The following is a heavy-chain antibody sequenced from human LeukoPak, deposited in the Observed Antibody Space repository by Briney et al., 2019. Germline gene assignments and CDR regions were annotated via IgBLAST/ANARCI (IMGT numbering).Heavy chain of an antibody. CDR1: GFTFSSNV. CDR2: ISGSGGST. J-gene: IGHJ3*02. Sequence: GGSLRLSCAASGFTFSSNVMSWGRQAPRKRLEWVSTISGSGGSTYYADSVKGRFTISRDNSKNTLYLQMNSLRAEDTAVYYCAKGGYYDNSGPFDIWGQGTMVTVSS. D-gene: IGHD3-22*01. CDR3: AKGGYYDNSGPFDI. V-gene: IGHV3-23*01.